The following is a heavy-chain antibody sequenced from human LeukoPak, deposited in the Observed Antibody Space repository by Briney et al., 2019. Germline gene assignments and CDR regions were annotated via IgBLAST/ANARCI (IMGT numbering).Heavy chain of an antibody. D-gene: IGHD2-21*02. J-gene: IGHJ4*02. V-gene: IGHV3-21*04. CDR2: ISTSSSYI. CDR3: ASVGYCGGDCYSPSY. CDR1: GSTFSSYS. Sequence: GGSLRLSCAASGSTFSSYSMNWVRQAPGKGLEWVSFISTSSSYIYYADSVKGRFTISRDNAKSSLYLQMNSLRAEDTAVYYCASVGYCGGDCYSPSYWGQGTLVTVSS.